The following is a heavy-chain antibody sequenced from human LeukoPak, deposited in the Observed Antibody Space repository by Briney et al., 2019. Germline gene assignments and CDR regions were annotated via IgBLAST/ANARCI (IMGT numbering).Heavy chain of an antibody. D-gene: IGHD3-10*01. CDR3: ARARELFYFDY. V-gene: IGHV4-59*01. Sequence: NSSETLSLTCTVSGGSISSYYWSWIRQPPERGLEWIGYIYNSGSTSYNPSLKSRVTISVDTSKNQFSLKLSSVTAADTAVYYCARARELFYFDYWGQGTLVTVPS. CDR1: GGSISSYY. J-gene: IGHJ4*02. CDR2: IYNSGST.